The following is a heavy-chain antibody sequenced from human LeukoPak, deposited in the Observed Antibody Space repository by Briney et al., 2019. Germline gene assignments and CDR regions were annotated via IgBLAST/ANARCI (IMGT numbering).Heavy chain of an antibody. D-gene: IGHD6-19*01. CDR1: GFTFSNYE. J-gene: IGHJ4*02. Sequence: GGALRLSCVASGFTFSNYEMNWVRQAPGKGLEWVSSISSSGSTMYYADSVKGRFTISRDNAKNSLYLHMNSLRAEDTAIYYCAKIKIGSGWYGAIDYWGQGTLVTVSS. CDR2: ISSSGSTM. CDR3: AKIKIGSGWYGAIDY. V-gene: IGHV3-48*03.